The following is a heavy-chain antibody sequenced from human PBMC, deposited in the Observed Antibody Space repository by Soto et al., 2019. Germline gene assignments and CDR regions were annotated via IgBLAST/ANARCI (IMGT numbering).Heavy chain of an antibody. J-gene: IGHJ4*02. V-gene: IGHV3-23*01. CDR3: ATRDYARDYFDY. CDR1: GFTFSSYA. D-gene: IGHD4-17*01. Sequence: EVQLLESGGGLVQPGGSLRLSCAASGFTFSSYAMSWVRQAPGKGLEWVSAISGSGGSTYYADSVKGRFTISRDNSKNTLYLQMNSLRAEDTAVYYCATRDYARDYFDYWGQGTLVTVSS. CDR2: ISGSGGST.